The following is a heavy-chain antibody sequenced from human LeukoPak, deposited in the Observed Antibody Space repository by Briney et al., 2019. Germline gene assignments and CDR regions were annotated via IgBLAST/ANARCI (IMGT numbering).Heavy chain of an antibody. CDR3: ARHKMGSGRGYYFDY. V-gene: IGHV4-39*01. Sequence: SETLSLTCTVSGVSISSSSYYWGWIRQPPGKGLEWIGSIYYSGSTYYNPSLKSRVTISVDTSKNQFSLKLSSVTAADTAVYYCARHKMGSGRGYYFDYWGQGTLVTVSS. CDR1: GVSISSSSYY. J-gene: IGHJ4*02. CDR2: IYYSGST. D-gene: IGHD2-15*01.